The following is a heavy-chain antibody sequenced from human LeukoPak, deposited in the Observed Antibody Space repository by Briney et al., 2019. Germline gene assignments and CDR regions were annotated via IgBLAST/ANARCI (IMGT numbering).Heavy chain of an antibody. Sequence: ASVKVSCKASGGTFSSYTISWVRQAPGQGLEWMGRIIPILGIANYAQKFQGRVTITADKSTSTAYMELTSLRSEDTAVYYCARVAGEYYDFSSGYPGGGYNWFDPWGQGTLVTVSS. CDR2: IIPILGIA. CDR3: ARVAGEYYDFSSGYPGGGYNWFDP. D-gene: IGHD3-3*01. CDR1: GGTFSSYT. V-gene: IGHV1-69*02. J-gene: IGHJ5*02.